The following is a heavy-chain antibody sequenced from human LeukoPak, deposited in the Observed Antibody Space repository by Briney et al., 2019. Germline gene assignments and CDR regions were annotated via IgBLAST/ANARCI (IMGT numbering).Heavy chain of an antibody. J-gene: IGHJ4*02. D-gene: IGHD5-12*01. CDR2: IYSGGST. Sequence: GGSLRLSCAASGFTFSDYYMSWVRQAPGKGLEWVSVIYSGGSTYYADSVKGRFTISRDNSKNTLYLQMNSLRAEDTAVYYCARDHGYSGYDFDYWGQGTLVTVSS. CDR3: ARDHGYSGYDFDY. CDR1: GFTFSDYY. V-gene: IGHV3-53*01.